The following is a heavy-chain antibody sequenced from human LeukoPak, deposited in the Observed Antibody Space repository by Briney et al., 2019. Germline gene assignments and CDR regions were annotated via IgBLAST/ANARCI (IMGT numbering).Heavy chain of an antibody. J-gene: IGHJ5*02. D-gene: IGHD2-2*01. Sequence: SETLSLTCTVSGASISGHYWSWIRQPPGKGLEWIGCICYSGSTNYNPSLKSRVTISVDTSKNQFSLKLSSVTAADTAVYYCARGFSYHFDPWGQGTLVTVSS. CDR1: GASISGHY. CDR3: ARGFSYHFDP. V-gene: IGHV4-59*11. CDR2: ICYSGST.